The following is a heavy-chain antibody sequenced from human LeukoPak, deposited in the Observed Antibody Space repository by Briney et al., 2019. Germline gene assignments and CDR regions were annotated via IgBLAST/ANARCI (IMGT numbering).Heavy chain of an antibody. D-gene: IGHD5-18*01. V-gene: IGHV3-23*01. CDR1: GFTFSSYA. J-gene: IGHJ4*02. CDR3: AKDLDGYSYGPDY. Sequence: QPGGSLRLSCAASGFTFSSYAMGWVRQAPGKGLEWVSAISGSGGSTYYADSVKGRFTISRDNSKNTLYLQMNSLRAEDTAVYYCAKDLDGYSYGPDYWGQGTLVTVSS. CDR2: ISGSGGST.